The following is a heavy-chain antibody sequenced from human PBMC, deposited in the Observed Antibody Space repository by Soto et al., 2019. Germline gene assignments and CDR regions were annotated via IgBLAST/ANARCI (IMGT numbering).Heavy chain of an antibody. V-gene: IGHV4-39*01. D-gene: IGHD3-10*01. Sequence: PSETLSLTCTVSGGSISSSSYYWGWIRQPPGKGLEWIGSIYYSGSTYYNPSLKSRVTISVDTSKNQFSLKLSSVTAADTAVYYCARHGSRWFGELSGGKRYYYYYGMDVWGQGTTVTVSS. J-gene: IGHJ6*02. CDR3: ARHGSRWFGELSGGKRYYYYYGMDV. CDR1: GGSISSSSYY. CDR2: IYYSGST.